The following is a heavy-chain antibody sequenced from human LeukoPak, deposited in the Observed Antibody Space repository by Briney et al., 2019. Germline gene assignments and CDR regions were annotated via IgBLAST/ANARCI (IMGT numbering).Heavy chain of an antibody. CDR3: ARTPLGNIAVAGTLDY. CDR1: GYTFIGNY. J-gene: IGHJ4*02. CDR2: INPNSGGT. V-gene: IGHV1-2*02. Sequence: ASVKVSCKASGYTFIGNYMHWVRQAPGQGLEWMGWINPNSGGTNYAQKFQGRVTMTRDTSISTAYMELSRLTSDDTAVYYCARTPLGNIAVAGTLDYWGQGTLVTVSS. D-gene: IGHD6-19*01.